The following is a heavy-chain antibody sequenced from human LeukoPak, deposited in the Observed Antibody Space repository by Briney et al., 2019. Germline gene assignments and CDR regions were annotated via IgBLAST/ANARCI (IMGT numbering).Heavy chain of an antibody. D-gene: IGHD3-10*01. V-gene: IGHV3-7*01. J-gene: IGHJ4*02. CDR2: IKQDGSGK. CDR1: GFTFSTYW. Sequence: GGSLRLSCTVSGFTFSTYWMTWVRQAPGKGLEWVANIKQDGSGKYYVDSVKGRFTISRDNAKNSLYLQMNSLRAEDTAVYYCARSRIGDYWGQGTLVTVSS. CDR3: ARSRIGDY.